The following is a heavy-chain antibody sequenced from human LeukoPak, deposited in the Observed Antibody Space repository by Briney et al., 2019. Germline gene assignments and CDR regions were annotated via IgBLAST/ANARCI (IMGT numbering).Heavy chain of an antibody. J-gene: IGHJ4*02. D-gene: IGHD5-24*01. Sequence: SETLSLTCIVSGGSIGSRNYCWGWFRQSPGKGLEWIAYICHSGSTYYNPSLQSRVTISVDTSKNHFSLMVTSVSAADTAVYYCARHPPLEDGDKRGFDFWGQGTLVTVSS. V-gene: IGHV4-39*01. CDR2: ICHSGST. CDR3: ARHPPLEDGDKRGFDF. CDR1: GGSIGSRNYC.